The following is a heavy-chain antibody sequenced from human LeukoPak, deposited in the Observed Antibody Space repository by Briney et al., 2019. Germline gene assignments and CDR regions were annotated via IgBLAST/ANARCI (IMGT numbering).Heavy chain of an antibody. J-gene: IGHJ4*02. Sequence: PGGSLRLSCAASGFTFSSDWMSWVRQAPGKGLEWVAKINQDGSTKYYVDSVKGRFTISRDNSKNTLYLQMNSLRAEDTAVYYCAREPYYYDGSGYYFDYWGQGTLVTVSS. D-gene: IGHD3-22*01. CDR1: GFTFSSDW. V-gene: IGHV3-7*01. CDR2: INQDGSTK. CDR3: AREPYYYDGSGYYFDY.